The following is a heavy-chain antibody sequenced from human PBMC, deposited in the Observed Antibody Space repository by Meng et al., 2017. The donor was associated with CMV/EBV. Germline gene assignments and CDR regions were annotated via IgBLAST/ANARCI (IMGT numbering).Heavy chain of an antibody. CDR1: GFTFSSYA. Sequence: GGSLRLSCAASGFTFSSYAMHWVRQAPGKGLEWVAVISYDGSNKYYADSVKGRFNISRDNSKNTLYLQMNSLRAEDTAVYYCARDSSGYDFWSGYYTGLFDYWGQGTLVTVSS. CDR2: ISYDGSNK. CDR3: ARDSSGYDFWSGYYTGLFDY. D-gene: IGHD3-3*01. V-gene: IGHV3-30-3*01. J-gene: IGHJ4*02.